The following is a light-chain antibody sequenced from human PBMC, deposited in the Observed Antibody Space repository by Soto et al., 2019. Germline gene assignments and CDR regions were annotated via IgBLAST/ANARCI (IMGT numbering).Light chain of an antibody. V-gene: IGKV1-5*03. J-gene: IGKJ1*01. CDR1: QTISSS. Sequence: DIQMTQSPSSVPASLVDRVTITCRASQTISSSLAWYQQTPGKAPKLLIYKASTLKSGVPSRFRGSGSGTEFTLTISRLQPDDFSTYYCQHYNSYSEAFGQGTKVDIK. CDR2: KAS. CDR3: QHYNSYSEA.